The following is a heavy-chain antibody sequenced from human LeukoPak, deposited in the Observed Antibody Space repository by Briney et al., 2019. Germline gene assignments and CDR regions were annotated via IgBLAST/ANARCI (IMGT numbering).Heavy chain of an antibody. Sequence: GGSLRLSCVASGFTFTKCAMSWIRQAPGKGLEWVAIITVTGDTAYYADSVKGRFTISRDNSRNTVYMQVDSLRAEDTAIYYCAGDRNSDWYSPLDYWGQGSQVTVSP. CDR3: AGDRNSDWYSPLDY. V-gene: IGHV3-23*01. J-gene: IGHJ4*02. CDR2: ITVTGDTA. CDR1: GFTFTKCA. D-gene: IGHD6-19*01.